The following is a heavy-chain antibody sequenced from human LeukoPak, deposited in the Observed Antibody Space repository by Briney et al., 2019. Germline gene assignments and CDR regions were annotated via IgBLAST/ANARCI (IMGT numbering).Heavy chain of an antibody. D-gene: IGHD3-16*01. CDR1: GFTFSSYE. J-gene: IGHJ4*02. CDR3: ARDLVGAGAFDY. Sequence: PGGSLRLSCAASGFTFSSYEMNWVRQAPGKGLEWVSYISSSGSTIYYADSVKGRFTISRDNAKNSLYLQMNSLRAEDTAVYYCARDLVGAGAFDYWGQGTLVTVSS. V-gene: IGHV3-48*03. CDR2: ISSSGSTI.